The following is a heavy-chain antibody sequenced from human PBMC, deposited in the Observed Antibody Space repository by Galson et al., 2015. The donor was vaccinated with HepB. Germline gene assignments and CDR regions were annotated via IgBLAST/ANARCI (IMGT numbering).Heavy chain of an antibody. CDR1: GYTFTGYY. CDR2: INPNSGGT. Sequence: SVKVSCKASGYTFTGYYMHWVRQAPGQGLEWMGWINPNSGGTNYAQKFQGRVTMTRDTSISTAYMELSRLRSDDTAVYYCARAEATAAQPTYYYYYGMDVWGQGTTVTVSS. D-gene: IGHD6-25*01. J-gene: IGHJ6*02. V-gene: IGHV1-2*02. CDR3: ARAEATAAQPTYYYYYGMDV.